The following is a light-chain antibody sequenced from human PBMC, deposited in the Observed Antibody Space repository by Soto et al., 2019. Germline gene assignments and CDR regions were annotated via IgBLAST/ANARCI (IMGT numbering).Light chain of an antibody. CDR1: SSDVGNYNL. CDR2: DVS. V-gene: IGLV2-23*02. Sequence: QSALTQPASVSGSPGQSITISCTGTSSDVGNYNLVSWYQHHPGKAPKLMIYDVSKRPSGVSNRFSGSKSGATASLTISGLQAEDEADYYCCSYGGSNYVFGTGTKVTVL. CDR3: CSYGGSNYV. J-gene: IGLJ1*01.